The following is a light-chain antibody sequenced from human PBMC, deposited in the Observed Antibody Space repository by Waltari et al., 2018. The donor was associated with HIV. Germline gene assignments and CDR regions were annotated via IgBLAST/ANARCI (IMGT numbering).Light chain of an antibody. V-gene: IGLV1-51*01. Sequence: SVLPQPPSVSAAPGQKVTISCPGRSSNTGNNYVSWYQQLPGTAPKLLIYDNNQRPSGIPDRYSGSKSGTSATLGITGLQTGDEADYYCGTWDSSLSARVFGGGTKVTVL. CDR2: DNN. CDR3: GTWDSSLSARV. CDR1: SSNTGNNY. J-gene: IGLJ3*02.